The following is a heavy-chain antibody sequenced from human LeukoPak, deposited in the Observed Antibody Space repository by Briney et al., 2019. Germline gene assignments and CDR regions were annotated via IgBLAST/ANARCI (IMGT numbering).Heavy chain of an antibody. CDR1: GGSISGYY. CDR3: ARERVSVVISNAFYI. CDR2: INYSGDS. D-gene: IGHD3-22*01. J-gene: IGHJ3*02. V-gene: IGHV4-59*12. Sequence: SDTLSLTCTVSGGSISGYYWSWIRQPPEEGLEWIVYINYSGDSNYNHSLKSRVTISVDTSKNHFSLKVTSVTAADTAVYYCARERVSVVISNAFYIWGQGTMVTVSS.